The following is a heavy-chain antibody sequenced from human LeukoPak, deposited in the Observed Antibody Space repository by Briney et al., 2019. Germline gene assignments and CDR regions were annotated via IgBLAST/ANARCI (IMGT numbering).Heavy chain of an antibody. D-gene: IGHD6-19*01. CDR3: ARSTGGWSYLDH. CDR2: IYDSGTT. J-gene: IGHJ4*02. Sequence: PSETLSLTCTVSGGSISSNYWSWIRQPPGKGLEWIGYIYDSGTTNYNPSLKSRATISEDMSKNQFSLKVRSVTAADTAVYYCARSTGGWSYLDHWGQGILATVSS. CDR1: GGSISSNY. V-gene: IGHV4-59*01.